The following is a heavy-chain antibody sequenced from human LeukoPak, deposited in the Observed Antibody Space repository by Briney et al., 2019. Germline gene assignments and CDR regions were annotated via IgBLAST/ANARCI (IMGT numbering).Heavy chain of an antibody. J-gene: IGHJ4*02. CDR3: ARGDYYDSSGYYY. CDR2: INPNSGGT. Sequence: GASVKVSCKASGYTFTGYYMHWVRQAPGQGLGWMGWINPNSGGTNYAQKFQGRVTMTGDTSISTAYMELSRLRSDDTAVYYCARGDYYDSSGYYYWGQGTLVTVSS. CDR1: GYTFTGYY. D-gene: IGHD3-22*01. V-gene: IGHV1-2*02.